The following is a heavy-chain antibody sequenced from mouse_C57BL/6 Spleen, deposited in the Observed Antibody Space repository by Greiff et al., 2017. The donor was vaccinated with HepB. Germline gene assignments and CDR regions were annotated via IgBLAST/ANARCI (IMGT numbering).Heavy chain of an antibody. CDR3: ARHIYYYGSRRSENAMYY. Sequence: EVHLVESGGDLVKPGGSLKLSCAASGFTFSSYGMSWVRQTPDKRLEWVATISSGGSYTYYPDSVKGRFTIARDNAKNTLYLQMSSLKYEDTAMYYCARHIYYYGSRRSENAMYYWGQGTSVTVSS. J-gene: IGHJ4*01. D-gene: IGHD1-1*01. V-gene: IGHV5-6*01. CDR1: GFTFSSYG. CDR2: ISSGGSYT.